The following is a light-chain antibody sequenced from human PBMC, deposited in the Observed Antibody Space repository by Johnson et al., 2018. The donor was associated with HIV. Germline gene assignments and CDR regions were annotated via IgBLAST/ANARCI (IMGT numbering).Light chain of an antibody. Sequence: QSVLTQPPSVSAAPGQKVTISCSGSSSNIGRNYASWYQQLPGTAPKLLIYDNHKRPSGIPDRFSGSKSGTSATLGITGLQSGDEANYYCGTWDSSLSGVFGPGRKVTVL. CDR3: GTWDSSLSGV. CDR1: SSNIGRNY. V-gene: IGLV1-51*01. J-gene: IGLJ1*01. CDR2: DNH.